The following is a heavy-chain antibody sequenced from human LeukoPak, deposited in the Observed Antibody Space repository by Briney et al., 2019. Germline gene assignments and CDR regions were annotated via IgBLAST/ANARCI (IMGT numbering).Heavy chain of an antibody. CDR1: GYSFTGYW. Sequence: GESLKISCKGSGYSFTGYWIAWVRQLPGKGLEWMGIIYPGDSDARYSPSFQGQVTISVEKSLTTAYLQWSSLKASDTAMYYCARRGFCSGGSCFSAPFDYWGQGTLVTVSP. CDR2: IYPGDSDA. V-gene: IGHV5-51*01. CDR3: ARRGFCSGGSCFSAPFDY. D-gene: IGHD2-15*01. J-gene: IGHJ4*02.